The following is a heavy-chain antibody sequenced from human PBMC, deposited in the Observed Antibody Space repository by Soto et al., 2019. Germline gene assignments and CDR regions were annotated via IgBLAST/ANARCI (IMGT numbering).Heavy chain of an antibody. J-gene: IGHJ6*02. CDR2: INHSGST. CDR1: GGSFSGYY. CDR3: ARGSPYSSSRLEDYYYYGMDV. D-gene: IGHD6-13*01. Sequence: QVQLQQWGAGLLKPSETLSLTCAVYGGSFSGYYWSWIRQPPGKGLEWIGEINHSGSTNYNPSLKSRVTISVDTPKNQFSLKLSSVTAADTAVYYCARGSPYSSSRLEDYYYYGMDVWGQGTTVTVSS. V-gene: IGHV4-34*01.